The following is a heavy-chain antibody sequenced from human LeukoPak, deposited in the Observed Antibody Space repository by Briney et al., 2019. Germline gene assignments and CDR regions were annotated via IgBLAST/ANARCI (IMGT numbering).Heavy chain of an antibody. Sequence: PSETLSLTCAVSGGSISSGGYSWSWIRQHPGKGLEWIGYIYYSGSTYYNPSLKSRVTISVDTSKNQFSLKLSSVTAADTAVYYCARGGLVVVPTLDYWGQGTLVTVSS. V-gene: IGHV4-31*11. CDR3: ARGGLVVVPTLDY. J-gene: IGHJ4*02. CDR2: IYYSGST. D-gene: IGHD2-2*01. CDR1: GGSISSGGYS.